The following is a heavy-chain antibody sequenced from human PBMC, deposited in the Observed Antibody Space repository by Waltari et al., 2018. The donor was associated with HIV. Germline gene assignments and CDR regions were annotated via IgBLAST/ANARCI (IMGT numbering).Heavy chain of an antibody. CDR2: ISYDGSNK. CDR1: GFTFSSYT. CDR3: ARVMVVSAFDY. D-gene: IGHD2-8*02. V-gene: IGHV3-30*10. Sequence: QVHLVESGGGVVQPGTSVRLSCAAAGFTFSSYTIHWVRQAPGKGLEWVAVISYDGSNKYYTDSVKGRFTISRDNSNNTLYLQMNNLRGEDTAVYYCARVMVVSAFDYWGQGTPVTVSS. J-gene: IGHJ4*02.